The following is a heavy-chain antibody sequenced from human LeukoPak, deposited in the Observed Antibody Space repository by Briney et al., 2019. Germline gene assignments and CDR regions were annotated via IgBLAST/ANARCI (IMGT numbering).Heavy chain of an antibody. CDR2: INSDGSST. CDR1: GFTFSSYW. Sequence: GRSLRLSCAASGFTFSSYWMHWARQAPGKGLVWVSRINSDGSSTSYADSVKGRFTISRDNAKNTLYLQMNSLRAEDTAVYYCARGYCSSTSCHLSSWGQGTLVTVSS. D-gene: IGHD2-2*01. CDR3: ARGYCSSTSCHLSS. J-gene: IGHJ4*02. V-gene: IGHV3-74*01.